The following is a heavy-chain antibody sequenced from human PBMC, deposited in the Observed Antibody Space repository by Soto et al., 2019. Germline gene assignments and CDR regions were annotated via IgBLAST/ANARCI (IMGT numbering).Heavy chain of an antibody. J-gene: IGHJ5*02. CDR2: IYYSGST. CDR1: GGSISSGDYY. CDR3: ARWYSSGWYWWFDP. V-gene: IGHV4-30-4*01. Sequence: SETLSLTCTVSGGSISSGDYYWSWIRQPPGKGLEWIGYIYYSGSTYYNPSLKSRVTISVDTSKNQLSLKLSSVTAADTAVYYCARWYSSGWYWWFDPWGQGTLVTVSS. D-gene: IGHD6-19*01.